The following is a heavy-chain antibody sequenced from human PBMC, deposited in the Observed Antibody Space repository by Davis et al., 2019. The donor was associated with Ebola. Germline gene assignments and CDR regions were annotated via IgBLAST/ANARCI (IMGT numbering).Heavy chain of an antibody. V-gene: IGHV4-34*01. Sequence: SETLSLTCAVYGGSFSGYYWSWIRQPPGKGLEWIGEINHSGSTNYNPSFRSRVIVSEDASKNQVSLKLTSVTAADTAVYYCARVRTRPDGYFDHWGQGILVTVSS. CDR3: ARVRTRPDGYFDH. CDR2: INHSGST. J-gene: IGHJ4*02. CDR1: GGSFSGYY. D-gene: IGHD1-1*01.